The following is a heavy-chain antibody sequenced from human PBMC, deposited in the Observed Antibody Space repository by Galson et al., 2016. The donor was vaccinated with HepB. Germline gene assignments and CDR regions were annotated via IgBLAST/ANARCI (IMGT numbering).Heavy chain of an antibody. J-gene: IGHJ4*02. CDR1: GFTFSNYG. Sequence: SLRLSCAASGFTFSNYGMTWVRQAPGKGLEVVSSISRSGDSTDYADSVKGRFTISRDKSKNTLYLQMNSLTAEDTAVYYCASLRITILGVVTRATPFDSWGQGTVITVSS. V-gene: IGHV3-23*01. CDR3: ASLRITILGVVTRATPFDS. CDR2: ISRSGDST. D-gene: IGHD3-3*01.